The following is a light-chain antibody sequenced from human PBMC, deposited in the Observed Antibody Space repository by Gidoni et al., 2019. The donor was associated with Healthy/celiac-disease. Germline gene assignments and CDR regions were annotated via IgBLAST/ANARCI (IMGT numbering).Light chain of an antibody. Sequence: DTHMTQSPSSLSASVGDRVTITCRASQSISSYLNWYQQKPGTAPKLLIYAASSLQSGVPSRFSGSGSGTEFTLTISSLQPEDFATYYCQQSNSTPPWTFGQGTKVEIK. V-gene: IGKV1-39*01. J-gene: IGKJ1*01. CDR2: AAS. CDR1: QSISSY. CDR3: QQSNSTPPWT.